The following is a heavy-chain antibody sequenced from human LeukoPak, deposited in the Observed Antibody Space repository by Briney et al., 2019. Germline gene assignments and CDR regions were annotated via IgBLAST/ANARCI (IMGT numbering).Heavy chain of an antibody. Sequence: PGGSLRLSCAASGFTFSSYSMNWVRQAPGKGLEWVSSISSSSSYIYYADSVKGRFTISRDNAKNSLYLQMNSLRAEDTAVYYCARVLRNRNSSGYYAYWGQGTLVTVSS. CDR2: ISSSSSYI. V-gene: IGHV3-21*01. D-gene: IGHD3-22*01. CDR3: ARVLRNRNSSGYYAY. CDR1: GFTFSSYS. J-gene: IGHJ4*02.